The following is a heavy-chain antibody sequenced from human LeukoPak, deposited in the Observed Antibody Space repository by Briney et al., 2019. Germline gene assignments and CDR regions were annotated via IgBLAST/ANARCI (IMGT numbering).Heavy chain of an antibody. Sequence: ASVKVSCKASGYTFTSYYMHWVRQAPGQGLEWMGIINPSGGSTSYAQKFQGRVTMTRDTSTSTVYMELSSLRSEDTAVYYCARDHTLGYGDPLPFGYWGQGTLVTVPS. D-gene: IGHD4-17*01. CDR3: ARDHTLGYGDPLPFGY. CDR1: GYTFTSYY. CDR2: INPSGGST. J-gene: IGHJ4*02. V-gene: IGHV1-46*01.